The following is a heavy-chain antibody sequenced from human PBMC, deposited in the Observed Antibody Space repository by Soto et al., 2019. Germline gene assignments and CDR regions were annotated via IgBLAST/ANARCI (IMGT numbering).Heavy chain of an antibody. CDR1: GGSISSSDYY. CDR3: GRHLSQIVGVTAIPIGFDI. CDR2: LYYSGIT. Sequence: SETLSLTCTVSGGSISSSDYYWGWIRQPPGKGLEWIGSLYYSGITYHNPSLKSRVTISVDTSKNHFSLKLRSVTAADAAVYYCGRHLSQIVGVTAIPIGFDIWGQGTMVTVS. D-gene: IGHD2-21*02. J-gene: IGHJ3*02. V-gene: IGHV4-39*01.